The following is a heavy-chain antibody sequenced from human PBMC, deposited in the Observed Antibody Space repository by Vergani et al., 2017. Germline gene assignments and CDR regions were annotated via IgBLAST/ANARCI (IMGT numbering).Heavy chain of an antibody. Sequence: EVQLLESGGGLVQLGGSLRLSCAASGFTFSSYAMSWVRQAPGKGLEWVSAISSSSSYIYYADSVKGRFTISRDNAKNSLYLQMNSLRAEDTAVYYCARTAYGSGSYQTYDYWGQGTLVTVSS. D-gene: IGHD3-10*01. J-gene: IGHJ4*02. CDR2: ISSSSSYI. V-gene: IGHV3-21*01. CDR1: GFTFSSYA. CDR3: ARTAYGSGSYQTYDY.